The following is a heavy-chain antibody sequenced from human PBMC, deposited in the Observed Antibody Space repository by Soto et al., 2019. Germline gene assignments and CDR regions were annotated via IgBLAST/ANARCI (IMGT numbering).Heavy chain of an antibody. D-gene: IGHD2-2*01. CDR1: GFSFSDYS. J-gene: IGHJ6*03. CDR2: ISGSTSYI. V-gene: IGHV3-21*01. CDR3: ERDGAYCSGTGCRDYYHYMDV. Sequence: EVQLVESGGGLVQPGGSLRLSCAASGFSFSDYSMNWVRQAPGKGLEWVSSISGSTSYIYYADSLKGRFTVSRDNAEKSLYLQMNSLRAEDTAVYYCERDGAYCSGTGCRDYYHYMDVWGKGTTVTVSS.